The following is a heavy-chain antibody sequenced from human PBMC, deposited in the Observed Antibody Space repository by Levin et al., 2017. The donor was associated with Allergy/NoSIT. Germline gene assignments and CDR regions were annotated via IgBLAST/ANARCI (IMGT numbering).Heavy chain of an antibody. CDR3: ARGVDQQINY. V-gene: IGHV3-21*01. CDR1: GFTFSSYS. J-gene: IGHJ4*02. CDR2: ISSSSSYI. Sequence: GESLKISCAASGFTFSSYSMNWVRQAPGKGLEWVSSISSSSSYIYYADSVKGRFTISRDNAKNSLYLQMNSLRAEDTAVYYCARGVDQQINYWGQGTLVTVSS. D-gene: IGHD1/OR15-1a*01.